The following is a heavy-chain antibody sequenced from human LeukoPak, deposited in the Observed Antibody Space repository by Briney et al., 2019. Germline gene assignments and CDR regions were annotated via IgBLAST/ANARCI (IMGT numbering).Heavy chain of an antibody. J-gene: IGHJ6*03. Sequence: SETLSLTCAVYGGSFSGYYWSWIRQPPGKGLEWIGEINHSGSTNYNPSLKSRVTISVDTSKNQFSLKLSSVTAADTAVYYCARGPNLYSSSYYYYMDVWGKGTTVTVSS. CDR3: ARGPNLYSSSYYYYMDV. CDR2: INHSGST. D-gene: IGHD6-13*01. V-gene: IGHV4-34*01. CDR1: GGSFSGYY.